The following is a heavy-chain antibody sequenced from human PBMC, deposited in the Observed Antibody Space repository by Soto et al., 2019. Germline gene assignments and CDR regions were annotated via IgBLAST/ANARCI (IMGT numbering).Heavy chain of an antibody. CDR2: ISGSGGST. CDR3: AKLGGGSSSNYYGMDV. Sequence: GWSLRLSCASSVFTFISYAMRWVRQAPGKGLEWVSAISGSGGSTYYADSVKGRFTISRDNSKNTLYLQMNGLRAEDTAVYYCAKLGGGSSSNYYGMDVWGQGTTVTVSS. CDR1: VFTFISYA. V-gene: IGHV3-23*01. J-gene: IGHJ6*02. D-gene: IGHD6-6*01.